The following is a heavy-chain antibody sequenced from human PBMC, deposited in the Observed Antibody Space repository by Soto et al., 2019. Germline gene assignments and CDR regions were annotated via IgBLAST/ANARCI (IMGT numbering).Heavy chain of an antibody. CDR3: ARVVNRGYSGYGIDY. J-gene: IGHJ4*02. CDR1: GYTFTSYD. Sequence: ASVKVSCKASGYTFTSYDINWVRQATGQGLGWMGWMNPNSGNTGYAKKFQGRVTMTRNTSISTAYMELSSLRSEDTAVYYCARVVNRGYSGYGIDYWGQGTLVTVSS. V-gene: IGHV1-8*01. D-gene: IGHD5-12*01. CDR2: MNPNSGNT.